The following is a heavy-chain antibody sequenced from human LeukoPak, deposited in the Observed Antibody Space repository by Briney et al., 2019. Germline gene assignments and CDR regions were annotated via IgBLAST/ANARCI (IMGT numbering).Heavy chain of an antibody. CDR1: GFTFSSYS. V-gene: IGHV3-48*04. CDR3: ARAKNWYFDL. J-gene: IGHJ2*01. CDR2: ISSSGSTI. Sequence: QPGGSLRLSCAASGFTFSSYSMNWVRQAPGKGLEWVSYISSSGSTIYYADSVKGRFTISRDNAKNSLYLQMNSLRAEDTAVYYCARAKNWYFDLWGRGTLVTVSS.